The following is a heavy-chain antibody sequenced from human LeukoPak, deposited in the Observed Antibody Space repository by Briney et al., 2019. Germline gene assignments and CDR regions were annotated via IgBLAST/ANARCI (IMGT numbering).Heavy chain of an antibody. D-gene: IGHD6-19*01. CDR2: ISYDGSNK. J-gene: IGHJ4*02. CDR1: GFSFSSYG. CDR3: AKDSSGWYLVY. Sequence: GGSLRLSCAASGFSFSSYGMHWVRQAPGKGLEWVAVISYDGSNKYYADSVKGRFTISRDNSKNTLYLQMNSLRAEDTAVYYCAKDSSGWYLVYWGQGTLVTVSS. V-gene: IGHV3-30*18.